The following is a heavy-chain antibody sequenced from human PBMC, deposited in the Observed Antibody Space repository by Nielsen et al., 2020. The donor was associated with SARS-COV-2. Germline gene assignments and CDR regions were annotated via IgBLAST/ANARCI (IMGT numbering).Heavy chain of an antibody. J-gene: IGHJ6*02. V-gene: IGHV3-30-3*01. Sequence: GGSLRLSCAASGFTFSSYAMHWVRQAPGKGLEWVAVISYDGSNKYYADSVKGRFTISRDNSKNTLYLQMNSLRAEDTAVYYCARDFGEDSGYEPDYGMDVWGQGTTVTVSS. CDR2: ISYDGSNK. CDR1: GFTFSSYA. D-gene: IGHD5-12*01. CDR3: ARDFGEDSGYEPDYGMDV.